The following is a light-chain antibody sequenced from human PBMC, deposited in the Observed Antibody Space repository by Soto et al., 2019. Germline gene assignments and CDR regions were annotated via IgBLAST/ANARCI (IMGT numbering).Light chain of an antibody. CDR3: GSYAGSPYV. Sequence: QSVLTQPASVSGSPGQSITISCTGTSSDIDAYNYVSWYQQHPGKAPKLMIYDVSNRPSGISNRFSGSKSGNTASLTISGLQAEDEADYYCGSYAGSPYVFGTGTKVTVL. J-gene: IGLJ1*01. CDR1: SSDIDAYNY. V-gene: IGLV2-14*01. CDR2: DVS.